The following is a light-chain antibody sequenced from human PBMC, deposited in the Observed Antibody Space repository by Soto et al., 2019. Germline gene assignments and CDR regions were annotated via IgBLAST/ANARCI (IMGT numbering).Light chain of an antibody. CDR2: GNS. V-gene: IGLV1-40*01. Sequence: QSVLTQPPSVSGAPGQRVTISCTGSSSNIGAGYDVHWYQQLPGTAPKLLIYGNSNRPSGVRDRFSGSKSGTSASLAITGLQDEDEADYYCQSYDSSLSAVVFGGGTKLTVL. CDR3: QSYDSSLSAVV. J-gene: IGLJ2*01. CDR1: SSNIGAGYD.